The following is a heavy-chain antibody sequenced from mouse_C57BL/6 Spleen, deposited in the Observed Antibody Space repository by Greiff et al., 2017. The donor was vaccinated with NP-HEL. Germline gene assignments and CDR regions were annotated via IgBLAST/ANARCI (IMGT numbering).Heavy chain of an antibody. CDR1: GYTFTDYN. CDR3: ARDGKNYGNYVRGWFAY. CDR2: INPNNGGT. V-gene: IGHV1-22*01. J-gene: IGHJ3*01. D-gene: IGHD2-1*01. Sequence: EVQLQQSGPELVKPGASVKMSCKASGYTFTDYNMHWVKQSHGKSLEWIGYINPNNGGTSYNQKFKGKATLTVNKSSSTAYMELRSLTSEDSAVYYCARDGKNYGNYVRGWFAYWGQGTLVTVSA.